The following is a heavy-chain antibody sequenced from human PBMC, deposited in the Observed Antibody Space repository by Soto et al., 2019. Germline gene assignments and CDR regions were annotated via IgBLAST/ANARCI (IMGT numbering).Heavy chain of an antibody. V-gene: IGHV4-31*03. CDR2: IYYSGST. CDR1: GGSISSGGYY. J-gene: IGHJ4*02. CDR3: ATYGSGTYKPTTFDY. Sequence: QVQLQESGPGLVKPSQTLSLTCTVSGGSISSGGYYWSWIRQHPGKVMEWIGYIYYSGSTYYNPSLKSRVTISVDTSKNQFSLKLSSVTAADTAVYYCATYGSGTYKPTTFDYWGQGTLVTVSS. D-gene: IGHD3-10*01.